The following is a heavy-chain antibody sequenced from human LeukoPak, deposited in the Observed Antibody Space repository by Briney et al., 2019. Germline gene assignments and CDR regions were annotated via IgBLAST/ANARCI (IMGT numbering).Heavy chain of an antibody. J-gene: IGHJ4*02. D-gene: IGHD3-22*01. V-gene: IGHV1-46*01. Sequence: ASVKVSCKASGYTFSSYYMHWVRQAPGQGLEWMGIINPSGGSTKYAQKLQGRVTMTRDTSTGTVYMELSSLRSEDTAVYYCARGDSSGPQVYWGQGTLVTVSS. CDR1: GYTFSSYY. CDR3: ARGDSSGPQVY. CDR2: INPSGGST.